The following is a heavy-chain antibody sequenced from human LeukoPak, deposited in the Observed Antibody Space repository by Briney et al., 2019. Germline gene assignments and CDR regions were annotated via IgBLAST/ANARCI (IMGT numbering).Heavy chain of an antibody. J-gene: IGHJ3*01. V-gene: IGHV3-53*01. D-gene: IGHD2-21*02. Sequence: GGSLRLSCAASGFTVSNNYMSWVRQAPGKGLEWVAITYSDSSTNYADSVKGRFTISRDTSQNTLSLQMNSLRAEDTAVYYCVRKNRDFNAAFDVWGQGTVVTVSS. CDR1: GFTVSNNY. CDR3: VRKNRDFNAAFDV. CDR2: TYSDSST.